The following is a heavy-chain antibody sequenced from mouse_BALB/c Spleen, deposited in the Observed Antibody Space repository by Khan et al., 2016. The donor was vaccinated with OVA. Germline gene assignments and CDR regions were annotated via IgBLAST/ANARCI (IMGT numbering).Heavy chain of an antibody. Sequence: EVELVASGGGLVKPGESLKLSCAASGFTFSSYVMSWVRQTPEKRLEWVASISSGNNTYYADSLKGRFTISRDAARNILYLQMSSLRSEDTAMYYCTRGPYYFGSSDFDYWGQGTTLTVSS. CDR2: ISSGNNT. CDR3: TRGPYYFGSSDFDY. J-gene: IGHJ2*01. V-gene: IGHV5-6-5*01. CDR1: GFTFSSYV. D-gene: IGHD1-1*01.